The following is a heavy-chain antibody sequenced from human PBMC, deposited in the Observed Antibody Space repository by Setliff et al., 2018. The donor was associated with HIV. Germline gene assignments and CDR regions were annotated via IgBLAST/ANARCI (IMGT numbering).Heavy chain of an antibody. J-gene: IGHJ4*02. D-gene: IGHD3-10*01. CDR1: GGSISSGDYY. CDR2: IYYTGST. V-gene: IGHV4-31*03. CDR3: ARAPFYYGSGSYQTSDY. Sequence: SETLSLTCTVSGGSISSGDYYWSWIRQHPRKGLEWIGYIYYTGSTYYNPSLKSRVTISVDTSKNQFSLKLSSVTAADTAVYYCARAPFYYGSGSYQTSDYWGQGTLVTVSS.